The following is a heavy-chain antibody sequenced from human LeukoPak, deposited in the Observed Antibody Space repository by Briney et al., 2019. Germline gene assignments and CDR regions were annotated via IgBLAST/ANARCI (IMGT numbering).Heavy chain of an antibody. J-gene: IGHJ6*02. CDR1: GYTFTSYG. D-gene: IGHD1-1*01. V-gene: IGHV1-18*01. CDR2: ISAYNGNT. CDR3: ARTTRFPGHYHYYGMDV. Sequence: GASVKVSCKASGYTFTSYGISWVRQAPGQGLEWMGWISAYNGNTNYAQKLQGRVTMTTDTSTSTAYMELRSLRSDDTAVYYCARTTRFPGHYHYYGMDVWGQGTTVTVSS.